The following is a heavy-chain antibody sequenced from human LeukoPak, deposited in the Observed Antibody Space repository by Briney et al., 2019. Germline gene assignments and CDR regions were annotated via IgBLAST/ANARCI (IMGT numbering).Heavy chain of an antibody. CDR3: AGYSSSWYRSY. D-gene: IGHD6-13*01. CDR1: GGSISSSSYY. Sequence: SETLSLTCTVSGGSISSSSYYWGWIRQPPGKGLEWIGSIYYSGSTYYNPSLKSRVTISVDTSKNQFSLKLSSVTAADTAVYYCAGYSSSWYRSYWGQGTLVTVSS. V-gene: IGHV4-39*07. CDR2: IYYSGST. J-gene: IGHJ4*02.